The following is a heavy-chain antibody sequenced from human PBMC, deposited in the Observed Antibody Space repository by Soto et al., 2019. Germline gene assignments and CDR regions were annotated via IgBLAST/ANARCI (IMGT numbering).Heavy chain of an antibody. D-gene: IGHD6-19*01. CDR2: IIPIFDTA. Sequence: QVQLVQSGAEVKKPGSSVKVSCKASGGTFNSYAISWVRQAPGQGLEWMGGIIPIFDTAGYAQKFQGRISITADDSTNTAYLELSTLRSEDTAVYYCAKEGDSSGPNRFDPWGQGTLVIVSS. J-gene: IGHJ5*02. CDR3: AKEGDSSGPNRFDP. V-gene: IGHV1-69*12. CDR1: GGTFNSYA.